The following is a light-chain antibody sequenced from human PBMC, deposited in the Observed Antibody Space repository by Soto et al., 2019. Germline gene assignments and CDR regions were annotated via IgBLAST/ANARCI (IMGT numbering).Light chain of an antibody. V-gene: IGKV3-15*01. CDR3: QQYNNWSRAT. CDR1: QSINSN. CDR2: RAF. Sequence: IVMTQSPATLSVSPGERATLSCRASQSINSNLAWYQQKPGQAPRLLMFRAFIRATGFPARFSGSGSGTEFNITISSLQSEDSAIYYCQQYNNWSRATFGGGTKVEIK. J-gene: IGKJ4*01.